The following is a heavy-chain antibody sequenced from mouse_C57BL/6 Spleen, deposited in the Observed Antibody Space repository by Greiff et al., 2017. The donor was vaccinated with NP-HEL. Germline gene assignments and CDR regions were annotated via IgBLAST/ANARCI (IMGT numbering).Heavy chain of an antibody. CDR1: GYTFTDYY. D-gene: IGHD4-1*01. J-gene: IGHJ4*01. CDR2: INPNNGGT. V-gene: IGHV1-26*01. Sequence: EVQLQQSGPELVKPGASVKISCKASGYTFTDYYMNWVKQSHGKSLEWIGDINPNNGGTSYNQKFKGKATLTVDKSSSTAYMERRSLTSEDSAVYYCARWDVYAMDYWGQGTSVTVSS. CDR3: ARWDVYAMDY.